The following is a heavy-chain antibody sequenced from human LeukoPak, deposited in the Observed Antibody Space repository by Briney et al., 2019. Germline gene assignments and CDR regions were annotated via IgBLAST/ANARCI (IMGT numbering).Heavy chain of an antibody. CDR1: GVSISSSSYY. V-gene: IGHV4-39*01. Sequence: SETLSLTCTVSGVSISSSSYYWAWIRQPPGKGLEWIGNIYYSGSTYYNPSLKSRVTISVDTSKNQFSLKLSSVTAADTAVYYCASSSPRLLPHDYWGQGTLVTVSS. CDR2: IYYSGST. CDR3: ASSSPRLLPHDY. D-gene: IGHD3-22*01. J-gene: IGHJ4*02.